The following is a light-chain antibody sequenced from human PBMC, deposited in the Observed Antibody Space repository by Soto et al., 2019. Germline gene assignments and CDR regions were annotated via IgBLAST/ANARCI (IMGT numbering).Light chain of an antibody. CDR2: DVS. Sequence: QSALTQPRSVSGSPGQSVAISCTGTSSDVGDYSFVSWYQQHPGKAPKLMIYDVSKRPSGVPDRFSVSKSGNTASLIISGLQTDDEADYYCCSYAANFLVLGGGTKLTVL. J-gene: IGLJ2*01. V-gene: IGLV2-11*01. CDR1: SSDVGDYSF. CDR3: CSYAANFLV.